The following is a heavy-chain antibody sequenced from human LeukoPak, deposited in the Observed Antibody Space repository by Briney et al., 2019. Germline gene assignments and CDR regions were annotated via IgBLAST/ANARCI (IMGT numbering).Heavy chain of an antibody. Sequence: SETLSLTCAVSGGSISSSNWWSWVRQPPGKGLEWIGEIYHSGSTNYNPSLKSRVTISVDKSKNQFSLKLSSVTAADTAVYYCARSQAWPSRFFDYWGQGTLVTVSS. CDR2: IYHSGST. J-gene: IGHJ4*02. CDR3: ARSQAWPSRFFDY. D-gene: IGHD3-3*01. CDR1: GGSISSSNW. V-gene: IGHV4-4*02.